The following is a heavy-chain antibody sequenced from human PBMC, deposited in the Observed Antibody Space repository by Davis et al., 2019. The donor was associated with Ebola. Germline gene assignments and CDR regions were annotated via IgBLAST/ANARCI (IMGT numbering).Heavy chain of an antibody. J-gene: IGHJ6*02. V-gene: IGHV3-30-3*01. D-gene: IGHD3-3*01. Sequence: GGSLRLSCAASGFTVSSNYMSWVRQAPGKGLEWVAVISYDGSNKYYADSVKGRFTISRDNSKNTLYLQMNSLRAEDTAVYYCARDAGYDFWSGYGYYGMDVWGQGTTVTVSS. CDR3: ARDAGYDFWSGYGYYGMDV. CDR1: GFTVSSNY. CDR2: ISYDGSNK.